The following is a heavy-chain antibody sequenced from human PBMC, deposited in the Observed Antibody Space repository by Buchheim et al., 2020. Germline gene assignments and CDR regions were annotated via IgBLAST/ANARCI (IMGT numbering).Heavy chain of an antibody. V-gene: IGHV3-23*01. Sequence: EVQLLESGGGLVQPGGSLRLSCAASGFTFSSYAMSWVRQAPGKGLEWVSAISGSGGSTYYADSVKGRFTISRDNSKKTLYLQMNSLRAEDTAVYYCAKGDRAMLYAILWYFDLWGRGTL. CDR2: ISGSGGST. D-gene: IGHD2-8*01. CDR1: GFTFSSYA. J-gene: IGHJ2*01. CDR3: AKGDRAMLYAILWYFDL.